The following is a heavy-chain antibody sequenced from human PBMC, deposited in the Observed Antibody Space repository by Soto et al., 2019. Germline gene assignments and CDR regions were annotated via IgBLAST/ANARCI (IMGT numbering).Heavy chain of an antibody. Sequence: ASVKVSFKASGYSFTSHDGNWVRQTAGQGLEWMGWMQPSTGRTGYAQKFQGRVTMTRDTSIKTAYMELTTLTSDDTAFYYCARGVRAGVDYRGQGTLVTVSS. CDR3: ARGVRAGVDY. D-gene: IGHD1-26*01. J-gene: IGHJ4*02. CDR2: MQPSTGRT. V-gene: IGHV1-8*01. CDR1: GYSFTSHD.